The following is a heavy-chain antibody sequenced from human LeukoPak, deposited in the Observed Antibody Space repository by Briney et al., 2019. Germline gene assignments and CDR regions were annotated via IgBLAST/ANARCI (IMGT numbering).Heavy chain of an antibody. J-gene: IGHJ4*02. V-gene: IGHV4-39*07. CDR1: GGSISSGSYY. D-gene: IGHD3-9*01. Sequence: PSETLSLTCTVSGGSISSGSYYWGWIRQPPVKGLEWIANIHYSATAHYNPSLKSRLRISVDTSKNEFSLNLSSVTAADTAVYYCANTQLYDILTGFRRAGFGYWGQGTLVTVSS. CDR2: IHYSATA. CDR3: ANTQLYDILTGFRRAGFGY.